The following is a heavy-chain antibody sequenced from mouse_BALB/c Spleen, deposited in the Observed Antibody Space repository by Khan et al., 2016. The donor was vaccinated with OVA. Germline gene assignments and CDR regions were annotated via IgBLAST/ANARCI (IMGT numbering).Heavy chain of an antibody. CDR1: GYSITSGYS. Sequence: VQLKESGPDLVKPSQSLSLTCTVTGYSITSGYSCYWIRQFSGNKLEWMGYIYYSGTIHYISSLKSRIYITRDSYKNQFFLQFNSVTTEDTAAYYCARDGNYMDCWGQGTSVTVSS. J-gene: IGHJ4*01. CDR3: ARDGNYMDC. CDR2: IYYSGTI. D-gene: IGHD2-1*01. V-gene: IGHV3-1*02.